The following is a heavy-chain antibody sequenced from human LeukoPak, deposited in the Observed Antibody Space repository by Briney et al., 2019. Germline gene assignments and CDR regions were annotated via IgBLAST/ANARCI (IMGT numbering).Heavy chain of an antibody. CDR3: ASRVWVGATFHYYYYMDV. V-gene: IGHV3-7*01. CDR1: GFTFSSYW. J-gene: IGHJ6*03. Sequence: GGSLRLSCAASGFTFSSYWMSWVRQAPGKGLEWVANLNQDGSKKYYVDSVKGRFTISRDNAKNSLYLQMSSLRAEDTAVYYCASRVWVGATFHYYYYMDVWGKGTTVTVSS. CDR2: LNQDGSKK. D-gene: IGHD1-26*01.